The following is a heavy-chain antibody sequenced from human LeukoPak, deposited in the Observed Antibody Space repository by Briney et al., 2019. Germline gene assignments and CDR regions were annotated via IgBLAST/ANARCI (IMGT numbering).Heavy chain of an antibody. J-gene: IGHJ4*02. V-gene: IGHV3-30*18. Sequence: GRCLTPSCAPSALSSGIYGTRAVRHAPRGGLGCVAVISFVGGNTYYTDSVKGRFPIPRDSSKTTLYLQLDRVRTEATAVYYCAKDQDYYDSSGYYFLVTPTAFDYWGQGTLVTVSS. D-gene: IGHD3-22*01. CDR2: ISFVGGNT. CDR1: ALSSGIYG. CDR3: AKDQDYYDSSGYYFLVTPTAFDY.